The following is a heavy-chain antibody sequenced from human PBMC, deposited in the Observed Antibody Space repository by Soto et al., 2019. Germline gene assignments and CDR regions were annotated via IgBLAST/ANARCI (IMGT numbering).Heavy chain of an antibody. V-gene: IGHV1-69*01. D-gene: IGHD6-13*01. CDR3: ASGASLWYPYFFDS. CDR1: EGTFNSYA. CDR2: IIPYYNTL. Sequence: QAQVVQSGAEVRKPGSSVKLSCKASEGTFNSYAIAWVRQAPGQGLEWMGGIIPYYNTLNYAQKFQDRVTITADASTNTVYMELSSLRSDDTAVYFCASGASLWYPYFFDSWAQGTVVTVSS. J-gene: IGHJ4*02.